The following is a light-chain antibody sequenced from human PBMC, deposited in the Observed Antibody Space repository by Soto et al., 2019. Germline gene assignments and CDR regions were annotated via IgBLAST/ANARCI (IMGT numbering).Light chain of an antibody. J-gene: IGKJ3*01. CDR2: LGS. CDR3: MQARHIPFT. V-gene: IGKV2-28*01. CDR1: QSLLYSNGYNY. Sequence: DVVMTQSPLSLPVTPGEPASISCRSSQSLLYSNGYNYLDWYLQKPGQSPQLLIYLGSNRASGVPDRFCGSGSGTDFTLKISRVEPEDVGVYYCMQARHIPFTFGPGTKVHIK.